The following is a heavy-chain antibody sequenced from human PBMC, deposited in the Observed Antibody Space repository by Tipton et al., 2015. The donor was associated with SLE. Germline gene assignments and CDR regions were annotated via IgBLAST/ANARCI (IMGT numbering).Heavy chain of an antibody. CDR1: GFTFSSYW. J-gene: IGHJ3*02. V-gene: IGHV3-7*01. D-gene: IGHD3-22*01. CDR2: IKQDGSEK. Sequence: SLRLSCAASGFTFSSYWMSWVRQAPGKGLEWVANIKQDGSEKYYVDSVKGRFTISRDNAKNSLYLQMNSLRAEDTAVYYCARLDSSGYYPYAFDIWGQGTMVTVFS. CDR3: ARLDSSGYYPYAFDI.